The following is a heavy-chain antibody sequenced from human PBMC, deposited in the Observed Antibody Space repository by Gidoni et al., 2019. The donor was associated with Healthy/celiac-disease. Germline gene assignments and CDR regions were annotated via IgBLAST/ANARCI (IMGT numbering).Heavy chain of an antibody. J-gene: IGHJ5*02. CDR3: ASYGRPGGDP. CDR1: GFTFSSYS. D-gene: IGHD1-1*01. Sequence: EVQLVESGGGLVKPGASLRLPCAASGFTFSSYSMNWVRQAPGKGLEWVSSISSGSSYIYYADSVKGRFTISRENAKNSRYLQMNSLRAEDTAVYYCASYGRPGGDPWGQGTLVTVSS. V-gene: IGHV3-21*01. CDR2: ISSGSSYI.